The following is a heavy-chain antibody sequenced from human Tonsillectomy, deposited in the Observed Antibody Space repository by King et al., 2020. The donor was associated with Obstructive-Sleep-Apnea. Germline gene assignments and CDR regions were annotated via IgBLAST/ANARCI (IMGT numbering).Heavy chain of an antibody. J-gene: IGHJ4*02. CDR3: ARGDRGFIYGPVYYHDY. V-gene: IGHV5-51*01. CDR1: GYTFANYW. Sequence: VQLVESGAQVKKPGESLKISCKGSGYTFANYWIAWVRQMPGKGLECVGLIYPGDSDTRYSPSFQGQVTISADRSISTAYLQWSSLKASDTAMYYCARGDRGFIYGPVYYHDYWGQGTLVTVSS. CDR2: IYPGDSDT. D-gene: IGHD5-18*01.